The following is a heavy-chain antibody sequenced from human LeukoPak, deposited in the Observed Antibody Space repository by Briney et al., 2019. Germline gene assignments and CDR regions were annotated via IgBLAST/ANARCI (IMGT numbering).Heavy chain of an antibody. V-gene: IGHV3-53*01. Sequence: RPGGSLRLSCAASGFTVSSNYMSWVRQAPGKGLEWVSVIYSGGSTYYADSVKGRFTISRDNCKNTLYLQMNSLRAEDTAVYYCASRTGATVAGTKYYFDYWGQGTLVTVSS. D-gene: IGHD6-19*01. CDR2: IYSGGST. CDR1: GFTVSSNY. J-gene: IGHJ4*02. CDR3: ASRTGATVAGTKYYFDY.